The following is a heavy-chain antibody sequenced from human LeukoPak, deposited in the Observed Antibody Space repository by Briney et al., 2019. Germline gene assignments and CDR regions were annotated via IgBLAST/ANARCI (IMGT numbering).Heavy chain of an antibody. CDR1: GGSFSGYY. J-gene: IGHJ6*03. CDR2: INHSGST. D-gene: IGHD1-26*01. CDR3: AREWASGPRVRVDHRQANMDV. V-gene: IGHV4-34*01. Sequence: PSETLSLTCAVYGGSFSGYYWSWIRQPPGKGLEWIGEINHSGSTNYNPSLKSRVTISVDTSKNQFSLKLSPVTAADTAVYYCAREWASGPRVRVDHRQANMDVWGKGTTVTVSS.